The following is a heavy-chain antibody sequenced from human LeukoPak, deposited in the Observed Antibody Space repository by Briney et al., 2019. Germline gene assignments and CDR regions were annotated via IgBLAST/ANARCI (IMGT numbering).Heavy chain of an antibody. J-gene: IGHJ5*02. CDR3: ASTVDYYGSGRLTTPNNWFDP. CDR1: GGTFSSYT. Sequence: WASVKVSCKASGGTFSSYTISWVRQAPGQGRGWMGRIIPILVIANYAQTFQGRVTITADKYTSTAYKAPSSLRSEDSAVYYCASTVDYYGSGRLTTPNNWFDPWGQGTLVTVSS. V-gene: IGHV1-69*02. CDR2: IIPILVIA. D-gene: IGHD3-10*01.